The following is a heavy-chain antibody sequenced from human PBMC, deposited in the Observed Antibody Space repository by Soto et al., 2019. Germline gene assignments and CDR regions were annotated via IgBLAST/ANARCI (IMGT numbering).Heavy chain of an antibody. CDR3: ARVTYYYESSSSGSIDY. Sequence: QLQLQESGPGLVEPSETLSLTCTVSGGSISFSGYYWGWIRQPPGKGLDWIGSIYYRGSTNYNPSLKSRATISVDPSKNQFSLNLSSVTAADTAVYYCARVTYYYESSSSGSIDYWGQGTLVTVSS. CDR1: GGSISFSGYY. J-gene: IGHJ4*02. V-gene: IGHV4-39*01. D-gene: IGHD3-22*01. CDR2: IYYRGST.